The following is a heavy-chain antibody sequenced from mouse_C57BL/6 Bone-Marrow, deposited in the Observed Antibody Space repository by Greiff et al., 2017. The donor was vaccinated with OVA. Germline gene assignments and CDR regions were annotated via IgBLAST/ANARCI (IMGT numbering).Heavy chain of an antibody. CDR1: GYTFTSYW. CDR3: ARTGSSYGYYAMDY. CDR2: IYPGSGST. Sequence: QVQLQQPGAELVKPGASVKMSCKASGYTFTSYWITWVKQRPGQGLEWIGDIYPGSGSTNYNEKFKSKATLTVDTSSSTAYMQLSSLTSEDSAVYYCARTGSSYGYYAMDYWGQGTPVTVSS. V-gene: IGHV1-55*01. J-gene: IGHJ4*01. D-gene: IGHD1-1*01.